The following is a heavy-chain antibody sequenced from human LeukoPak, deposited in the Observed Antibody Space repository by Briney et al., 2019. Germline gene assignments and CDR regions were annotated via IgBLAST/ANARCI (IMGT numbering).Heavy chain of an antibody. J-gene: IGHJ2*01. CDR3: ARDSPPEYSNYGYFDL. D-gene: IGHD4-11*01. Sequence: PSETLSLTCTVSGGSISSYYWSWIRQPPGKGLEWIGYIYYSGSTNYNPSLKSRVTISVDTSKNQFSLKLSSVTAADTAVYYCARDSPPEYSNYGYFDLWGRGTLVTVSS. CDR2: IYYSGST. CDR1: GGSISSYY. V-gene: IGHV4-59*12.